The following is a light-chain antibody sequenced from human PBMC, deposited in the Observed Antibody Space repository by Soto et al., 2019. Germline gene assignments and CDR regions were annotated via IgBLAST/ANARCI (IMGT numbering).Light chain of an antibody. V-gene: IGKV3-20*01. J-gene: IGKJ2*01. CDR3: QHYGGSPLYT. Sequence: EIVLTQSPGTLSLSPGERATLYCRASQSFISNHLAWYQQKPGQAPRLLIYDTSRRATGIPDRFSGSASGTDFTLTVSRLEPEDFAVYYCQHYGGSPLYTFGQGTKIEIK. CDR1: QSFISNH. CDR2: DTS.